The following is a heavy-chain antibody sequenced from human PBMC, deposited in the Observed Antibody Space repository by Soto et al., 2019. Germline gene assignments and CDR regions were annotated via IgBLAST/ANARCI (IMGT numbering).Heavy chain of an antibody. D-gene: IGHD6-19*01. Sequence: GGALRLSCAASGFTFSSYVMHWVRQSPGKGLEWVAVISYDGSNKYFADSVKGRFTISRDNSKNTLFLQVNTLRPEDTAVYYCAKDRGSGWNYYGLDVWGQGTTVTVSS. J-gene: IGHJ6*02. CDR1: GFTFSSYV. V-gene: IGHV3-30*18. CDR2: ISYDGSNK. CDR3: AKDRGSGWNYYGLDV.